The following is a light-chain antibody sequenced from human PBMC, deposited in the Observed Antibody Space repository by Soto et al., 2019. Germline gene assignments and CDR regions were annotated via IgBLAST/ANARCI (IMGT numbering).Light chain of an antibody. J-gene: IGKJ1*01. CDR3: QQYGSSVT. CDR1: QSISSGY. CDR2: GAS. V-gene: IGKV3-20*01. Sequence: EIVLTQSPGTLSLSPGERGTLSCRASQSISSGYLAWYQQKPGQAPRLLFYGASRRTIGTPNRFSGSGSGTDFTLTISRLESEDFAVYYCQQYGSSVTFGQGTKVEIK.